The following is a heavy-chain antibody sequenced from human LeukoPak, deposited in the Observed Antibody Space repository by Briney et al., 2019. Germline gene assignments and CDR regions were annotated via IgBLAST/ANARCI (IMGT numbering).Heavy chain of an antibody. CDR1: GYSITSYW. J-gene: IGHJ6*03. CDR2: IYPSDSDT. V-gene: IGHV5-51*06. CDR3: AREGVDYSNSHFHYLDV. D-gene: IGHD4-11*01. Sequence: GESLKISCKGSGYSITSYWSGWVRQMARKGLEWMGIIYPSDSDTRCSPSLQGQVTSSADDSISTAYQQWISLKASDNAMYYCAREGVDYSNSHFHYLDVWGKGTTVTDCS.